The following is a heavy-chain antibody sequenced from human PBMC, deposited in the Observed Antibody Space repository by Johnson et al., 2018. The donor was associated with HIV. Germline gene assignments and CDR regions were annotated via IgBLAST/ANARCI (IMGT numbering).Heavy chain of an antibody. CDR1: GFTISTFW. CDR2: ISGDGSSS. J-gene: IGHJ3*02. V-gene: IGHV3-74*02. Sequence: MLLVESGGGVVQPGRSLRLSCEVSGFTISTFWMHWVRQVPGKGLMWVSRISGDGSSSSYADSVKGRFTISRDNSKNTLYLQMNSLRVEDTAVYYCARPPPFMGNYGSGSWWAFDIWGQGTMVTVSS. D-gene: IGHD3-10*01. CDR3: ARPPPFMGNYGSGSWWAFDI.